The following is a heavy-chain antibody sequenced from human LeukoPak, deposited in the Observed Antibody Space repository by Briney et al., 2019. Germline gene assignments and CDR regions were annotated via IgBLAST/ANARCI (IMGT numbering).Heavy chain of an antibody. V-gene: IGHV1-2*02. D-gene: IGHD3-10*02. Sequence: ASVKVSCKASGYTFTGYFMHWVRQGPGQGFEWMGWINPNSGDTNYAQKFQGRVSMTRDTSINTVYMELSSLRSDDTAVHYCGRDVRHTYDYWGQGTLVTVSS. CDR1: GYTFTGYF. J-gene: IGHJ4*02. CDR3: GRDVRHTYDY. CDR2: INPNSGDT.